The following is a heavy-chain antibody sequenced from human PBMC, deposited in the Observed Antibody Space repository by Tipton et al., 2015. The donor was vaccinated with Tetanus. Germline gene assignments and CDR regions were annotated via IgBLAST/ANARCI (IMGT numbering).Heavy chain of an antibody. V-gene: IGHV3-9*01. CDR1: GFTFNDFA. Sequence: SLRLSCVGSGFTFNDFAIHWVRQVSGKGLEWVSAVSGTGGSKVYADSVKGRFTISRDSAKNSLYLEMNSLRDDDTAVYYCARVRQELAHDAFDLWGQGTLVTVSS. CDR3: ARVRQELAHDAFDL. D-gene: IGHD1-1*01. CDR2: VSGTGGSK. J-gene: IGHJ3*01.